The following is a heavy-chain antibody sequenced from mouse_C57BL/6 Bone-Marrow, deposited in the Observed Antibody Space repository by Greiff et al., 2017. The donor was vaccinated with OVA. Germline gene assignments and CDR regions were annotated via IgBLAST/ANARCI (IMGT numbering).Heavy chain of an antibody. CDR1: GYTFTDYY. V-gene: IGHV1-26*01. D-gene: IGHD2-3*01. Sequence: EVQLQQSGPELVKPGASVKISCTASGYTFTDYYMNWVKQSHGKSLEWIGDINPNNGGTSYNQKFKGKATLTVDTSSSTAYMELRSLTSEGSAVYYCARLADGYYWYFDVGGTGTTVTVSS. CDR2: INPNNGGT. J-gene: IGHJ1*03. CDR3: ARLADGYYWYFDV.